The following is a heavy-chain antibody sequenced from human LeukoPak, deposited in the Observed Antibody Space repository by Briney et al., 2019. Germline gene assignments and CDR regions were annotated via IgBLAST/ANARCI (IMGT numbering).Heavy chain of an antibody. J-gene: IGHJ4*02. D-gene: IGHD5-18*01. CDR2: IYYSGST. CDR3: ARTSAAMINGPFDY. V-gene: IGHV4-59*01. CDR1: GGSISNYY. Sequence: SETLSLTCTVSGGSISNYYWSWIRQPPGKGLEWIGFIYYSGSTNYKSSLKSRVTISVDTSKNQFSLKLTSVTAADTAVYYCARTSAAMINGPFDYWGQGTLVTVSS.